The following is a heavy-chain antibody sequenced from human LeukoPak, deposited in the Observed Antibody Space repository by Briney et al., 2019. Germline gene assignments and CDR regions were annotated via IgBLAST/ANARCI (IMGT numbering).Heavy chain of an antibody. Sequence: GASVKVSCKVSGYTLTELSMHWVRQAPGKGLEWMGGFDPEDGETIYAQKFQGRVTMTEDTSTDTAYMELSSLRSEDTAVYYCATWALRDGYEKPFDYWGQGTLVTVSS. V-gene: IGHV1-24*01. CDR1: GYTLTELS. CDR3: ATWALRDGYEKPFDY. J-gene: IGHJ4*02. CDR2: FDPEDGET. D-gene: IGHD5-24*01.